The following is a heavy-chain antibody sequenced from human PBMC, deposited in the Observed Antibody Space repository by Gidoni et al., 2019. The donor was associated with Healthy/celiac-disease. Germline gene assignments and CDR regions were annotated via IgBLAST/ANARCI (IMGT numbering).Heavy chain of an antibody. J-gene: IGHJ3*02. CDR2: IYEGGST. D-gene: IGHD3-16*01. V-gene: IGHV4-61*01. Sequence: QVPLQESAPGLVTPSVTLSLPCTPSGASSSSGSYYWSWIREPPGKGLEWFGYIYEGGSTHYNPCLKRRVTISVDTSKNQCALKLSSVTAADTAVYYCARVWGSYVYAFDIWGQGTMVTVFS. CDR1: GASSSSGSYY. CDR3: ARVWGSYVYAFDI.